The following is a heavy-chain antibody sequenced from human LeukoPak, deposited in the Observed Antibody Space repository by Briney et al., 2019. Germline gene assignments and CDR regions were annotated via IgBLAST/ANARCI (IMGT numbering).Heavy chain of an antibody. CDR2: ISYDGSNK. D-gene: IGHD3-3*01. V-gene: IGHV3-30*18. CDR3: AKDHRRITIFGVVIPSGNYYYYGMDV. CDR1: GFTFSSYG. J-gene: IGHJ6*02. Sequence: PGRSLRLSCAASGFTFSSYGMHWGRQAPGKGLEWAAVISYDGSNKYYADSVNGRFTISRDNSKNTLYLQMNSLRAEDTAVYYCAKDHRRITIFGVVIPSGNYYYYGMDVWGQGTTVTVSS.